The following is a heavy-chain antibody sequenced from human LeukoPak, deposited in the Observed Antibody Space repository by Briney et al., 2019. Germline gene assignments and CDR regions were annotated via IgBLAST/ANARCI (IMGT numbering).Heavy chain of an antibody. D-gene: IGHD1-26*01. Sequence: SQTLSLTCAISGDSFSSNSVAWNWLRQSPGRGLEWLGSTYYRSKLYNDYALSVKSRITINPDTSKNQFSLQLNSVTPEDTAVYYCARDRGSLRYYFDYWGQGTLVTVSS. V-gene: IGHV6-1*01. CDR1: GDSFSSNSVA. J-gene: IGHJ4*02. CDR3: ARDRGSLRYYFDY. CDR2: TYYRSKLYN.